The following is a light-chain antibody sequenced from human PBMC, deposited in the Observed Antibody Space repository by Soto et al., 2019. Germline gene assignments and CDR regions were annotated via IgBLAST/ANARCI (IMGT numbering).Light chain of an antibody. CDR1: QDITNY. CDR2: DAS. Sequence: DIPMTQSPSSLSASVGDRVTITCQASQDITNYLNWYQQKPGKAPKLLIYDASDLETGVPSRFSGGGSGTDFTLTISSLQPEDFATYYCQQYDNLPYTFGQGTKLDFK. J-gene: IGKJ2*01. CDR3: QQYDNLPYT. V-gene: IGKV1-33*01.